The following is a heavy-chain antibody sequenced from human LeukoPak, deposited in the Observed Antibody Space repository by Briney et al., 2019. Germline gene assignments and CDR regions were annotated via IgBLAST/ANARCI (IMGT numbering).Heavy chain of an antibody. J-gene: IGHJ6*03. Sequence: PGGSLRLSCAASGFTFSSFWMTWVRQAPGKGLEWVADINYYGSEKYFVDSVKGRFTISRDNAKNSLFLQMSSLSADDTAVYYCATDRKHCDDVYCYYYIDVWGKGTAVTVSS. CDR1: GFTFSSFW. D-gene: IGHD1-14*01. V-gene: IGHV3-7*01. CDR2: INYYGSEK. CDR3: ATDRKHCDDVYCYYYIDV.